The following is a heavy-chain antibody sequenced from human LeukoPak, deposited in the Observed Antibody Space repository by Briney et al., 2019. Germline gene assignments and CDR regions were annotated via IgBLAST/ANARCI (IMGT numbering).Heavy chain of an antibody. D-gene: IGHD6-13*01. V-gene: IGHV3-21*01. J-gene: IGHJ3*02. Sequence: PGGSLRLSCAASGFTFSSYSMNWVRQAPGKGLEWVSSISSSSSYIYYADSVKGRFTNSRDNAKNSLYLQMNSLRAEDTAVYHCAREGDSSSYSWFAFDIWGQGTMVTVSS. CDR1: GFTFSSYS. CDR3: AREGDSSSYSWFAFDI. CDR2: ISSSSSYI.